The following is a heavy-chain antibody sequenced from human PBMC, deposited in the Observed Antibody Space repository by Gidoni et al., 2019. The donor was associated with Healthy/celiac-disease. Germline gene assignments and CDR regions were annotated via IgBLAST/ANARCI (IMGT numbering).Heavy chain of an antibody. Sequence: KGLEWMGIIYPGDSDTRYSPSFQGQVTISADKSISTAYLQWSSLKASDTAMYYCARRIAAGSMDVWGQGTTVTVSS. CDR2: IYPGDSDT. CDR3: ARRIAAGSMDV. V-gene: IGHV5-51*01. J-gene: IGHJ6*02. D-gene: IGHD6-13*01.